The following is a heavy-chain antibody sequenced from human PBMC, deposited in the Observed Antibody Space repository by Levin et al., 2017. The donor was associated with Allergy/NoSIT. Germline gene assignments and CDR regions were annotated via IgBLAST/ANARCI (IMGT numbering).Heavy chain of an antibody. CDR1: GFAFSNFG. Sequence: GGSLRLSCAASGFAFSNFGMNWVRQAPGKGLEWVSSISPTSSYIYYADSVKGRFTISRDNAKNSVYLQMNSLRVDDTAVYYCAREPSSVWGWAAEYFQHWGQGTLVTVSS. J-gene: IGHJ1*01. V-gene: IGHV3-21*01. D-gene: IGHD6-19*01. CDR3: AREPSSVWGWAAEYFQH. CDR2: ISPTSSYI.